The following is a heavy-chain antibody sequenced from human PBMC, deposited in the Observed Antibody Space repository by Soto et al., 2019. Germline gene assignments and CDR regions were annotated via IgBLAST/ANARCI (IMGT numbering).Heavy chain of an antibody. CDR1: GGTFSSYA. V-gene: IGHV1-69*13. Sequence: GASVKVSCKASGGTFSSYAISWVRQAPGQGLEWMGGIIPIFGTANYAQKFQGRVTITADESTSTAYMELSSLRSEDTAVYYCARDRHVMSAGSSPYYYYGMDVWGQGTTVTVSS. CDR2: IIPIFGTA. J-gene: IGHJ6*02. D-gene: IGHD2-15*01. CDR3: ARDRHVMSAGSSPYYYYGMDV.